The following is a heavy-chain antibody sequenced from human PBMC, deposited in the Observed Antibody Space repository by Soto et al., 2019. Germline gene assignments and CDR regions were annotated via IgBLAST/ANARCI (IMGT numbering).Heavy chain of an antibody. CDR2: IFSSEHF. V-gene: IGHV4-59*01. CDR1: VSFGTYY. J-gene: IGHJ4*02. CDR3: AREGGGYRFDR. D-gene: IGHD3-16*02. Sequence: QVQLQESGPGLVQPSETLSLTCVGVSFGTYYWGWIRQPPGKGLEWLGYIFSSEHFKYNPSLKSRLTRSVDPSKNLVSLRLTSVTAADTAVYYCAREGGGYRFDRWGQGTLVTVSS.